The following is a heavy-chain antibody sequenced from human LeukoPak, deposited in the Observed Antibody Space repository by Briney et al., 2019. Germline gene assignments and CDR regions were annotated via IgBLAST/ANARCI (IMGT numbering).Heavy chain of an antibody. J-gene: IGHJ4*02. V-gene: IGHV4-31*03. CDR2: IYYSGST. CDR1: GGSISSGGYY. CDR3: AREDTATIDY. D-gene: IGHD5-18*01. Sequence: SQTLSLTCTVSGGSISSGGYYWSWIRQHPGKGLEWIGYIYYSGSTYCNPSLKSRVTISVDTSKNQFSLKLSSVTAADTAVYYCAREDTATIDYWGQGTLVTVSS.